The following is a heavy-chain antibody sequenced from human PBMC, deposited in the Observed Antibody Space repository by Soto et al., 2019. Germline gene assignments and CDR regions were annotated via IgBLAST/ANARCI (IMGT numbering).Heavy chain of an antibody. CDR3: ARDRRDSVGTFEN. CDR2: ISWNSGNI. D-gene: IGHD2-21*01. J-gene: IGHJ4*02. V-gene: IGHV3-9*01. Sequence: GGSLRLSCAASGCTFDGYGMYRVRQVPGKGMEWVSGISWNSGNIWYADSVKGRFTISRDNAKNSLYLQMNSLRAEDTALYYCARDRRDSVGTFENWGQGTLVTVSS. CDR1: GCTFDGYG.